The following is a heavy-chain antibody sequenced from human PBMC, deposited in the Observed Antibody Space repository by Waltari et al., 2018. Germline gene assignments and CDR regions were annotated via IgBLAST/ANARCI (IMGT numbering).Heavy chain of an antibody. CDR2: IKQDGSEK. D-gene: IGHD1-26*01. J-gene: IGHJ4*02. V-gene: IGHV3-7*03. CDR1: GFTFSSYW. Sequence: EVQLVESGGGLVQPGGSLRLSCAASGFTFSSYWMSWVRQAPGKGREWVANIKQDGSEKYYVDSVKGRFTISRDNAKNSLYLQMNSLRAEDTAVYYCARDVEWELPHFDYWGQGTLVTVSS. CDR3: ARDVEWELPHFDY.